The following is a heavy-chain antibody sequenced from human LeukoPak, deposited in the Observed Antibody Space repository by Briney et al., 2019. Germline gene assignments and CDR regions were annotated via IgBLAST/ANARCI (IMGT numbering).Heavy chain of an antibody. CDR3: GKETGIILVRGAVDY. D-gene: IGHD3-10*01. CDR1: GFAFSSYA. Sequence: GGSLRLSCAASGFAFSSYAMSWVRQAPGKGLEWVSVTSGSGGNPYYADSVKGRFTISRDNSKNTVYLHMNSLRAEDTVLYYCGKETGIILVRGAVDYWGQGTLVTVSS. CDR2: TSGSGGNP. J-gene: IGHJ4*02. V-gene: IGHV3-23*01.